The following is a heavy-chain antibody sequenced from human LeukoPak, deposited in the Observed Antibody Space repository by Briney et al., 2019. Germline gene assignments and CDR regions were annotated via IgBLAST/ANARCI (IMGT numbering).Heavy chain of an antibody. Sequence: PSETLSLTCTVSGGSISSYYWSWIRQPPGKGLEWIGYIYYSGSTNYNPSLKSRVTISVDTSKNQFSLKLSSVTAADTAVYYCARGSLSIANDYWGQGTLVTVSS. D-gene: IGHD6-6*01. CDR1: GGSISSYY. CDR3: ARGSLSIANDY. CDR2: IYYSGST. J-gene: IGHJ4*02. V-gene: IGHV4-59*12.